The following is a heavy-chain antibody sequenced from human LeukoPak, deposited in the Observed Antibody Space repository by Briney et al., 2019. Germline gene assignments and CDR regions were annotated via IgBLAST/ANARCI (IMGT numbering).Heavy chain of an antibody. J-gene: IGHJ4*02. V-gene: IGHV3-30*02. D-gene: IGHD2-2*01. CDR3: TRDHITSWQIDF. CDR2: IRYDGSNE. CDR1: GFTFSSYG. Sequence: PGGSLRLSCAASGFTFSSYGMHWVRQAPGKGLEWVAFIRYDGSNEYYADSVKGRFTISRDNSKNTLYLQMNSLRVEDTAVYYCTRDHITSWQIDFWGQGTMVTVSS.